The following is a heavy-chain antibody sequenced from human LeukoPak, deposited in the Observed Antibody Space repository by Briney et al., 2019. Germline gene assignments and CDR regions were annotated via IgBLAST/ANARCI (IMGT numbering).Heavy chain of an antibody. CDR3: AREVRSYYYYGMDV. CDR2: ISSSSSYI. CDR1: GGSFSGYY. V-gene: IGHV3-21*01. D-gene: IGHD4-11*01. Sequence: ETLSLTCAVYGGSFSGYYWSWIRQAPGKGLEWVSSISSSSSYIYYADSVKGRFTISRDNAKNSLYLQMNSLRAEDTAVYYCAREVRSYYYYGMDVWGQGTTVTVSS. J-gene: IGHJ6*02.